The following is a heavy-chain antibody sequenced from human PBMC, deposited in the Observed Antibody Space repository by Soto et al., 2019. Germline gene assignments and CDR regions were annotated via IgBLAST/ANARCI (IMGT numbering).Heavy chain of an antibody. Sequence: QVQLVESGGGVVQPGRSLRLSCAASGFTFSSYGMHWVRQAPGKGLEWVAVISYDGSNKYYADSVKGRFTISRDNSKNPLYLQMNSLRAEDTAVYYCAKGGRITMIVALDYWGQGTLVTVSS. CDR2: ISYDGSNK. D-gene: IGHD3-22*01. CDR3: AKGGRITMIVALDY. V-gene: IGHV3-30*18. CDR1: GFTFSSYG. J-gene: IGHJ4*02.